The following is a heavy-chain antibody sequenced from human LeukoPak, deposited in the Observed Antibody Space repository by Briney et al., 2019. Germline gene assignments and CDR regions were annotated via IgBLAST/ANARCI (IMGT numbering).Heavy chain of an antibody. CDR1: GFTFSNYA. Sequence: GGSLRLSCAASGFTFSNYAMNWVRQAPGKGLEWVAVISYDGSNKYYADSVKGRFTISRDNSKNTLYLQMNSLRAEDTAVYYCARDPPHVVAGTLDYWGQGTLVTVSS. CDR3: ARDPPHVVAGTLDY. V-gene: IGHV3-30-3*01. D-gene: IGHD6-19*01. J-gene: IGHJ4*02. CDR2: ISYDGSNK.